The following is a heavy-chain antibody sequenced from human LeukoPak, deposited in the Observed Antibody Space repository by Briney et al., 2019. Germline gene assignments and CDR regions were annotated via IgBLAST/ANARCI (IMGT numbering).Heavy chain of an antibody. CDR1: GYTFTGYY. CDR2: INPNSGGT. V-gene: IGHV1-2*02. D-gene: IGHD3-10*01. CDR3: ARNIWSGESADAFDI. Sequence: ASVKVSCKASGYTFTGYYMHWVRQAPGQGLEWMGWINPNSGGTNYAQKFQGRVTMTRDKSIRTAYMELSRLTSDDTAVYYCARNIWSGESADAFDIWGQGTMVTVSS. J-gene: IGHJ3*02.